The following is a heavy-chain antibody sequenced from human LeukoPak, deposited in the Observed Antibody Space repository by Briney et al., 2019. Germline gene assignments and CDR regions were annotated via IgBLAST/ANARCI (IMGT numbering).Heavy chain of an antibody. CDR3: ATFSYAGNAGGSAGS. CDR1: GFSAITKY. J-gene: IGHJ5*02. CDR2: IYRGGNT. Sequence: GGSLRLSCAASGFSAITKYMTWVRQAPGKGLEWVSVIYRGGNTYYADSVKGRFSISRDNSKNTVYLQMNSLRAEDTAVYYCATFSYAGNAGGSAGSWGQGTLVTVSP. D-gene: IGHD4-23*01. V-gene: IGHV3-53*01.